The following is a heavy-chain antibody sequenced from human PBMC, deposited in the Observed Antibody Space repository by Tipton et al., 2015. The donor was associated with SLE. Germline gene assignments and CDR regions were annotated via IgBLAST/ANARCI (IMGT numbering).Heavy chain of an antibody. CDR3: ARGGGYSGS. V-gene: IGHV4-61*09. CDR2: IYTSGST. J-gene: IGHJ4*02. D-gene: IGHD5-12*01. Sequence: TLSLTCTVSGGSISSGSYYWSWIRQPPGKGLEWIGYIYTSGSTNYNPSLKSRVTISVDTSKNQFSLKLSSVTAADTAVYYCARGGGYSGSWGQGTLVTVSS. CDR1: GGSISSGSYY.